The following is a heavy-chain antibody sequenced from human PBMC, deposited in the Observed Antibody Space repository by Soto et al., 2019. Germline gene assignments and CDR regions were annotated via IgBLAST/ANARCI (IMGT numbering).Heavy chain of an antibody. V-gene: IGHV5-10-1*01. D-gene: IGHD1-20*01. CDR3: ASPADFNWNDPYY. J-gene: IGHJ4*02. Sequence: HGESLKISCKGSGYSFTSYWISWVRQMPGKGLEWMGRVDPTDSYTNYSPSFQGHVTISADKSISTAYLQWSSLKASDTAMYYCASPADFNWNDPYYWGQGTLVTVSS. CDR1: GYSFTSYW. CDR2: VDPTDSYT.